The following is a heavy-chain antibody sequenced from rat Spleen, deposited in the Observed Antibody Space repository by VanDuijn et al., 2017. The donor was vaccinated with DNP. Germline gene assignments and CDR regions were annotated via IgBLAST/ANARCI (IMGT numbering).Heavy chain of an antibody. D-gene: IGHD4-3*01. V-gene: IGHV5-22*01. CDR1: GFTFSSYW. CDR2: IGSPAYAP. J-gene: IGHJ2*01. CDR3: VRWNSGHFDY. Sequence: EVKLVESGGGLVQPGRSLKLSCVASGFTFSSYWMFWIRQAPAKGLEWVAYIGSPAYAPYHGDSVKGRFTISIDNVKSTLYLQMNSLRSEDMATYYCVRWNSGHFDYWGQGVMVTVSS.